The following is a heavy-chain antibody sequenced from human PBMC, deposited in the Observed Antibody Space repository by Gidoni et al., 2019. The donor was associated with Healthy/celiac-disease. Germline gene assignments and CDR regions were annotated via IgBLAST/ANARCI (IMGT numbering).Heavy chain of an antibody. CDR3: ARRGGSSWYVYFDY. CDR1: GGSISSSSYY. Sequence: QLQLQESGPGLVKPSETLSLTCTVSGGSISSSSYYWGWIRQPPGKGLEWIGSIYYSGSTYYNPSLKSRVTISVDTSKNQFSLKLSSVTAADTAVYYCARRGGSSWYVYFDYWGQGTLVTVSS. D-gene: IGHD6-13*01. V-gene: IGHV4-39*01. CDR2: IYYSGST. J-gene: IGHJ4*02.